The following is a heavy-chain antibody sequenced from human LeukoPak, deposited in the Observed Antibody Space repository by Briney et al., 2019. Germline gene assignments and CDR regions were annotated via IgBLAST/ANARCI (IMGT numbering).Heavy chain of an antibody. CDR3: AKDFEILPRTYFDY. CDR1: GFTFSSYG. J-gene: IGHJ4*02. V-gene: IGHV3-23*01. Sequence: GGTLRLSCAASGFTFSSYGMNWVRQAPGKGLEWVSAISGSGGSTYYADSVKGRFTISRDNSKNTLYLQMSSLRAEDTAVYYCAKDFEILPRTYFDYWGQGTLVTVSS. CDR2: ISGSGGST. D-gene: IGHD2-15*01.